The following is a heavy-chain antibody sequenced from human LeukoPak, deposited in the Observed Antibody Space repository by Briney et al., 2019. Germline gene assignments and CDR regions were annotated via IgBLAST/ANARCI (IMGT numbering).Heavy chain of an antibody. V-gene: IGHV4-39*01. Sequence: PSETLSLTCTVSGGSISGSSYYWGWIRQPPGKGLEWIGSIYYNGSTYYNPSLKSRVTMSVDTSKNQFSLKLSSVTAADTAVYYCARLDYGDESYFDYWGQGTLVTVSS. CDR3: ARLDYGDESYFDY. CDR1: GGSISGSSYY. J-gene: IGHJ4*02. CDR2: IYYNGST. D-gene: IGHD4-17*01.